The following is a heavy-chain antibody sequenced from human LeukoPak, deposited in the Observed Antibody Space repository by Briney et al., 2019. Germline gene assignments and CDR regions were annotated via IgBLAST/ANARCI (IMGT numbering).Heavy chain of an antibody. J-gene: IGHJ4*02. CDR2: IVVGSGNT. Sequence: SVKVSCKASGFTFTSSAVQWVRQARGQRLEWIGWIVVGSGNTNYAQKFQERVTITRDMSTSTAYMELSSLRSEDTAVYYCAAASDLPWELPDVTFDYWGQGTLVTVST. D-gene: IGHD1-26*01. CDR3: AAASDLPWELPDVTFDY. CDR1: GFTFTSSA. V-gene: IGHV1-58*01.